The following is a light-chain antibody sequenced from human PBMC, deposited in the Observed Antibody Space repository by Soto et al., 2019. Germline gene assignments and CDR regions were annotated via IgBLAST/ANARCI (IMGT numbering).Light chain of an antibody. Sequence: DIQVTQSPPTLSASVGDRVTITCRASQTISTWMAWYQQKPGKAPKLLIFAASTLQSGVPSRFSGSGSGTDFTLTIKNLQPQDVATYYCQQSNSPPYNFGQGTKVDIK. J-gene: IGKJ2*01. CDR2: AAS. CDR1: QTISTW. V-gene: IGKV1-39*01. CDR3: QQSNSPPYN.